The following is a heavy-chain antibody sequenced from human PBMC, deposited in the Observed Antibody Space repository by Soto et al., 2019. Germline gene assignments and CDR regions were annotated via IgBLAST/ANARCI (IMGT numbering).Heavy chain of an antibody. V-gene: IGHV1-3*01. CDR3: ARDVGYNWNLIDY. J-gene: IGHJ4*02. Sequence: QVQLVQSGAEVKKPGASVKVSCPASGYTFTSYAIHCVRQAPGQRLEWMGWVNAGNGNTKYSQKLQGRVTITRDTSASTAYMELSSLRSEDTAVYYCARDVGYNWNLIDYWGQGTLVTVSS. CDR2: VNAGNGNT. D-gene: IGHD1-20*01. CDR1: GYTFTSYA.